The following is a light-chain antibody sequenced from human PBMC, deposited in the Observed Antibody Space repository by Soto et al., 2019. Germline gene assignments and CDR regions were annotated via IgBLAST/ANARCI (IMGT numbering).Light chain of an antibody. V-gene: IGLV2-11*01. Sequence: QSALTQPRSVSGSPGQSVTISCTGTSNDVGGYNFVSWYQQHPGKAPKLMISEVTNRPSGVSSRFSGSKSGNTASLTISGLQSDDEGAYYCYSYAGSFTWVFGGGTKLTVL. CDR3: YSYAGSFTWV. CDR2: EVT. J-gene: IGLJ3*02. CDR1: SNDVGGYNF.